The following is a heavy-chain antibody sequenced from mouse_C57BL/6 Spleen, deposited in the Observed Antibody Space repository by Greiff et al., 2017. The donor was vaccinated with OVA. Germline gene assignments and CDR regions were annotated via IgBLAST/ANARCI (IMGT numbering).Heavy chain of an antibody. Sequence: QVQLQQPGAELVMPGASVKLSCKASGYTFTSYWMHWVKQRPGQGLEWIGKIDPSDSYTNYNQKFKGKSTLTVDKSSSTAYMQLSSLTSEDSAVYYCARPFITTPHWYFDVWGTGTTVTVSS. CDR3: ARPFITTPHWYFDV. J-gene: IGHJ1*03. CDR1: GYTFTSYW. D-gene: IGHD1-1*01. CDR2: IDPSDSYT. V-gene: IGHV1-69*01.